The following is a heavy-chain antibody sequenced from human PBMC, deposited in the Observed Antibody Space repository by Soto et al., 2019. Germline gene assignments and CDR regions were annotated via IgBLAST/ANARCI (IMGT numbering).Heavy chain of an antibody. CDR2: FDPEDGET. J-gene: IGHJ6*03. Sequence: GASVKVSCKVSGYTLTELSMHWVRQAPGKGLEWMGGFDPEDGETIYAQKFQGRVTMTEDTSTDTAYMELSSLRSEDTAVYYCAMGVKVTIFGVVIPNNKLDYMDVWGKGTTVTVSS. CDR1: GYTLTELS. D-gene: IGHD3-3*01. CDR3: AMGVKVTIFGVVIPNNKLDYMDV. V-gene: IGHV1-24*01.